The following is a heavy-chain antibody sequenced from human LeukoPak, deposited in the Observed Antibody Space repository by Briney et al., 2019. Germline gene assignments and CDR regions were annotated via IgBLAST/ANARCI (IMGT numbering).Heavy chain of an antibody. CDR2: ISYSGTT. V-gene: IGHV4-59*08. CDR1: GGSISSQY. J-gene: IGHJ5*02. D-gene: IGHD3-3*01. Sequence: SETLSLTCTVSGGSISSQYWSWIRQPPGRGLEWIGYISYSGTTKYNPSLKSRVTISVDTSKSQFSLKLNSVTAADTSVYYCARLRFLEWLFPWFDPRGQGTLVTVSS. CDR3: ARLRFLEWLFPWFDP.